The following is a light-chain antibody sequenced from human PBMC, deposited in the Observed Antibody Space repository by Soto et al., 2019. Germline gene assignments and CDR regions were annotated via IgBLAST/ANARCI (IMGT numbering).Light chain of an antibody. Sequence: QSVLTQPASVSGSPGQSITISCTGTSSDVGGYNYVSWYQQHPGKAPKLMIYDVSNRPSGVSNRFSGSKSGNTASLTISGLLAEDEADYYCSSYTSSSTLVFGGGTQLTV. J-gene: IGLJ2*01. V-gene: IGLV2-14*01. CDR1: SSDVGGYNY. CDR3: SSYTSSSTLV. CDR2: DVS.